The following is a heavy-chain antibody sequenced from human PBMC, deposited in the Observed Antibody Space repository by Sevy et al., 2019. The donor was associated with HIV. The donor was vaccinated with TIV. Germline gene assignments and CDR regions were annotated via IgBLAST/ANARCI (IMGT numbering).Heavy chain of an antibody. V-gene: IGHV3-30*02. CDR1: GFTFSSYG. CDR2: IRYEGSNK. D-gene: IGHD2-2*01. J-gene: IGHJ6*02. CDR3: AKDREYQLLSYNYYYYGMDV. Sequence: GESLKISCAASGFTFSSYGIHWVRQAPGKGLEWVAFIRYEGSNKYYADSVKGRFTISRDNSKNKRYLKMNSLRAEDTVVYYCAKDREYQLLSYNYYYYGMDVWGQGTTVTVSS.